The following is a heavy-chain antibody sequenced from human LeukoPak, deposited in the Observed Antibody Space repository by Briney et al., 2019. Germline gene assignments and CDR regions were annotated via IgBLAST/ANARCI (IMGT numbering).Heavy chain of an antibody. Sequence: PGGSLRLSCAASGFTFSSYAMSWVRQAPGKGLEWVSAISGSGGSTYYADSVKGRFTISRDNAKNSLYLQMNNLRAGDTAVYYCRGVYGDYIRRVYWGQGTLVTVSS. CDR3: RGVYGDYIRRVY. CDR1: GFTFSSYA. J-gene: IGHJ4*02. CDR2: ISGSGGST. D-gene: IGHD4-17*01. V-gene: IGHV3-23*01.